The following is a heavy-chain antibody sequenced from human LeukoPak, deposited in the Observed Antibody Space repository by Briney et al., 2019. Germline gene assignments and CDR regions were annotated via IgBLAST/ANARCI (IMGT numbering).Heavy chain of an antibody. J-gene: IGHJ4*02. V-gene: IGHV3-33*01. CDR2: IWYDGGNK. Sequence: GTSLRLSCAASGFTFSNHIMHWVRQAPGKGLGWVAGIWYDGGNKYYGDSVRGRFTISRDDSENTLYLQVNSLRAEDTAVYYCARDSFYCGSGTSYYHYFDYWGQGTLVTVSP. D-gene: IGHD3-10*01. CDR3: ARDSFYCGSGTSYYHYFDY. CDR1: GFTFSNHI.